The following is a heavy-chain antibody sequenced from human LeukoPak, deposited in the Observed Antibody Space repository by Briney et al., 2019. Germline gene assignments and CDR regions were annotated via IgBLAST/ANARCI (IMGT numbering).Heavy chain of an antibody. CDR2: ISGSGGST. CDR3: ATIFWSGYYNIDY. D-gene: IGHD3-3*01. CDR1: GFTFSSYA. V-gene: IGHV3-23*01. J-gene: IGHJ4*02. Sequence: GGSLRLSCAASGFTFSSYAMSWVRQAPGKGLEWVSAISGSGGSTYYADSVKGRFTISRDNSKNTLYLQMNSLRAEDTAVYYCATIFWSGYYNIDYWGQGTLVTVSS.